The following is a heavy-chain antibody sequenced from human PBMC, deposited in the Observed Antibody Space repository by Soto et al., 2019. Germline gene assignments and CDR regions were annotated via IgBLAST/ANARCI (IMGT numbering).Heavy chain of an antibody. J-gene: IGHJ6*02. CDR1: GFTFDDYA. CDR3: AKDSSSGSYYYYYGMDV. CDR2: ISWDGGST. V-gene: IGHV3-43D*03. D-gene: IGHD1-26*01. Sequence: GGSLRLSCAASGFTFDDYAMHWVRQAPGKGLEWVSLISWDGGSTYYADSVKGRFTISRDNSKNSLYLQMNSLRAEDTALYYCAKDSSSGSYYYYYGMDVWGQGTTVTVSS.